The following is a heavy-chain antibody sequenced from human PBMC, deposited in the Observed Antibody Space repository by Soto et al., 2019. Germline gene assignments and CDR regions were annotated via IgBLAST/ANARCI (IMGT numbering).Heavy chain of an antibody. Sequence: SETLFLTCTVSGASISRYNWAWIRQPPGKGLEWIGYIYYSGSTNYNPSLKSRVTISVDTSKNQLSLKLSSVTAADTAVYYCARDRPASGAFEIWGQGTMVTVS. CDR1: GASISRYN. V-gene: IGHV4-59*01. D-gene: IGHD3-10*01. CDR2: IYYSGST. CDR3: ARDRPASGAFEI. J-gene: IGHJ3*02.